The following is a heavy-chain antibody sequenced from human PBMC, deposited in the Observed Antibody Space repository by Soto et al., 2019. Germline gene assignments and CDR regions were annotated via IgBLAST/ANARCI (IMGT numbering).Heavy chain of an antibody. CDR2: MSYDGSNK. J-gene: IGHJ4*02. Sequence: QVQLVESGGGVVQPGRSLRLSCAASGFTFSSYAMHWVRRAPGKGLEWMAVMSYDGSNKYYADSVKGRFTISRDNSKYTLYLQITRLRPEDTALYYCASDWGAYWGQGTLVIVSS. D-gene: IGHD3-16*01. V-gene: IGHV3-30-3*01. CDR1: GFTFSSYA. CDR3: ASDWGAY.